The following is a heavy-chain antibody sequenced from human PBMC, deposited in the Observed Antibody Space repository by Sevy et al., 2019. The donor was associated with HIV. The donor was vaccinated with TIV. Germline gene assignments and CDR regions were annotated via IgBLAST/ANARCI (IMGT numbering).Heavy chain of an antibody. CDR1: GYAFTGYY. Sequence: ASVKVSCKASGYAFTGYYIHWVRQAPGQGLEWMGRINPISGGTDDSHKFQGRVTMTRDTSISTAYMDVTSLRSDDTAVYYCARAPTDFWTGAMDVWGQGTVVTVSS. V-gene: IGHV1-2*06. CDR3: ARAPTDFWTGAMDV. D-gene: IGHD3-3*01. CDR2: INPISGGT. J-gene: IGHJ6*02.